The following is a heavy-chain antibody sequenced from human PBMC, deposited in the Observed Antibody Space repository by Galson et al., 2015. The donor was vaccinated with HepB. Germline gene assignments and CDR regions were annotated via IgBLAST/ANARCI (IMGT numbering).Heavy chain of an antibody. CDR3: ARLYYGSGSYYNGEDNWFDP. Sequence: QSGAEVKKPGESLRISCKGSGYSFTSYWISWVRQMPGKGLEWMGRIDPSDSYTNYSPSFQGQVTISADKSISTAYLQWSSLKASDTAMYYCARLYYGSGSYYNGEDNWFDPWGQGTLVTVSS. J-gene: IGHJ5*02. D-gene: IGHD3-10*01. CDR1: GYSFTSYW. CDR2: IDPSDSYT. V-gene: IGHV5-10-1*04.